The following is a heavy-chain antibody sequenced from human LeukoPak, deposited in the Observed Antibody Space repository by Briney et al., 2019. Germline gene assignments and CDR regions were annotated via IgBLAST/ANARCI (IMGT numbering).Heavy chain of an antibody. CDR1: GGSISSYY. D-gene: IGHD6-13*01. V-gene: IGHV4-59*12. Sequence: SETLSLTCTVSGGSISSYYWSWIRQPPGKGLEWIGYIYYSGSTNYNPSLKSRVTISVDTSKNQFSLKLSSVTAADTAVYYCAREGIAAAFDYWGQGTLVTVSS. CDR2: IYYSGST. J-gene: IGHJ4*02. CDR3: AREGIAAAFDY.